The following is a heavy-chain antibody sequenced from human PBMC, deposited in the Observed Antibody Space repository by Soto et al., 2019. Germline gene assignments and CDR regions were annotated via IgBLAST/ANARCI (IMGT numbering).Heavy chain of an antibody. CDR3: ARELSSGYDSYYFDY. J-gene: IGHJ4*02. Sequence: KPSETLSLTCAVSGDLISSGYYWGWVRQTPGKGLEWLGSIDYSGKTYKNPSLKSRVSASVDLSQNQFSLNLRSVTAADTAVYFCARELSSGYDSYYFDYWGQGTLVTVSS. V-gene: IGHV4-38-2*02. D-gene: IGHD3-22*01. CDR2: IDYSGKT. CDR1: GDLISSGYY.